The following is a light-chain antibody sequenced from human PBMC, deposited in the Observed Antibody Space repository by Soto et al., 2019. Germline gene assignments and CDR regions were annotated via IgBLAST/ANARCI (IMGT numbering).Light chain of an antibody. CDR2: GAS. Sequence: EIVMTQSPATLSVSPGERATLSCRASQSVSSNLDWYQQKPGQAPRLLIYGASTRATGIPARFSGSGYGTEFTLTISSLQYEDFAVYYCQQYNNWTYTFGQGTKLEIK. J-gene: IGKJ2*01. CDR3: QQYNNWTYT. V-gene: IGKV3-15*01. CDR1: QSVSSN.